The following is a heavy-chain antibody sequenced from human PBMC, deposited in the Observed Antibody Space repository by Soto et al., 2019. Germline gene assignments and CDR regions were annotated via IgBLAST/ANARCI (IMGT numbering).Heavy chain of an antibody. CDR3: ARYYGEYNQFDP. Sequence: QVQLQESGPGLVKPSQTLSLTCTVSGDSISSGGYYWSWIRQHPGKGLEWIGYSFNDGTTYYTASLQSRVTISLDTSEAQFSLRLNSVTAADTAVYYCARYYGEYNQFDPWGQGTLVTVSS. CDR2: SFNDGTT. V-gene: IGHV4-31*03. D-gene: IGHD4-17*01. CDR1: GDSISSGGYY. J-gene: IGHJ5*02.